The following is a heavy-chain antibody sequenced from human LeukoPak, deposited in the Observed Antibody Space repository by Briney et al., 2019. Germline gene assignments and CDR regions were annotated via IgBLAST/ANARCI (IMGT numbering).Heavy chain of an antibody. CDR2: ISYDGSNK. Sequence: GGSLRLSCAASGFTFSSYAMHWVRQAPGKGLERVAVISYDGSNKYYADSVKGRFTISRDNSKNTLYLQMNSLRAEDTAVYYCARQPLDYSSSWFDPWGQGTLVTVSS. CDR3: ARQPLDYSSSWFDP. CDR1: GFTFSSYA. J-gene: IGHJ5*02. V-gene: IGHV3-30*04. D-gene: IGHD6-13*01.